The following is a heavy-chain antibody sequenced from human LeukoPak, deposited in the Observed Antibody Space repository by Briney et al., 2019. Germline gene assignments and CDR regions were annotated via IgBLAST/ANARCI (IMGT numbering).Heavy chain of an antibody. CDR2: ISGDGGST. CDR1: GFTFDDYA. J-gene: IGHJ4*02. Sequence: GGSLRLSCAPSGFTFDDYAMHCVRQAPGKGLEWVSLISGDGGSTYYPDSVKGRFTISRDNSKNSLYLQMNSLRTEDTALYYCANTVITDYWGQGTLVTVSS. CDR3: ANTVITDY. V-gene: IGHV3-43*02. D-gene: IGHD3-16*02.